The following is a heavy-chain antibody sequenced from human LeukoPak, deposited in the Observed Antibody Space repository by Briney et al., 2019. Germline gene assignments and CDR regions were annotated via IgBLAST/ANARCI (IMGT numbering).Heavy chain of an antibody. J-gene: IGHJ5*02. D-gene: IGHD6-19*01. CDR2: MNPNSGNT. CDR3: ARRIGIAVAPVP. CDR1: GYTFTSYD. V-gene: IGHV1-8*01. Sequence: ASVKASCKASGYTFTSYDINWVRQATGQGLEWMGWMNPNSGNTGYAQKFQGRVTMTRNTSISTAYMELSSLRSEDTAVYYCARRIGIAVAPVPWGQGTLVTVSS.